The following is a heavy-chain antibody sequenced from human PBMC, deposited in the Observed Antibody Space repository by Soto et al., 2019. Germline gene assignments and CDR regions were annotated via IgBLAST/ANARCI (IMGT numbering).Heavy chain of an antibody. D-gene: IGHD3-3*01. CDR3: ARGSDDLWSGYFCYGMDV. CDR2: ISYDGSNK. J-gene: IGHJ6*02. V-gene: IGHV3-30-3*01. Sequence: QVQLVESGGGVVQPGRSLRLSCAASGFTFSSYAMHWVRQAPGKGLEWVAVISYDGSNKYYADSVKGRFTISRDNSKNTLYLQMNSLRAEDTAVYYCARGSDDLWSGYFCYGMDVWGQGTTVTVSS. CDR1: GFTFSSYA.